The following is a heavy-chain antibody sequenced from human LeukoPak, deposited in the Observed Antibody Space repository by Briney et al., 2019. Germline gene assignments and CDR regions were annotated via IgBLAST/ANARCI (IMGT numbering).Heavy chain of an antibody. CDR1: GFTFSNYW. V-gene: IGHV3-7*01. D-gene: IGHD3-22*01. Sequence: GGSLRLSCAASGFTFSNYWMTWVRQAPGKGLEWVANIQQEGSEKDYVDSAKGRFTISRDNAKNSLYLQMNSLRAEDTAVYYCARRMSVSGYSFDNWGQGTLVTVSS. CDR3: ARRMSVSGYSFDN. J-gene: IGHJ4*02. CDR2: IQQEGSEK.